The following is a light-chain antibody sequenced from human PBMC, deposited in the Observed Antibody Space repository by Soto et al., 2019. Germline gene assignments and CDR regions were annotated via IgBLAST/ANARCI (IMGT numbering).Light chain of an antibody. CDR2: DAY. CDR3: QQHNSFPPWT. Sequence: EIVLTQSPATLSLSPGERATLSCRASQSVSSYLAWYQQKPGQAPRLLIYDAYNRATGIPDTFSGSGSGTDFTLTISSLQPEDLATYYCQQHNSFPPWTFGQGTKVDI. CDR1: QSVSSY. J-gene: IGKJ1*01. V-gene: IGKV3-11*01.